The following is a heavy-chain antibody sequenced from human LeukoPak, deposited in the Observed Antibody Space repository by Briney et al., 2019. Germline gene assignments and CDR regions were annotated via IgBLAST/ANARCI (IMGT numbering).Heavy chain of an antibody. CDR3: AREEILWFGDPPYYYYYMDV. V-gene: IGHV3-21*01. CDR1: GFTFSSYS. Sequence: GGSLRLSCAASGFTFSSYSMNWVRQAPGKGLEWVSSISSSSSYIYYADSGKGRFTISRDNAKNSLYLQMNSLRAEDTAVYYCAREEILWFGDPPYYYYYMDVWGKGTTVTVSS. CDR2: ISSSSSYI. J-gene: IGHJ6*03. D-gene: IGHD3-10*01.